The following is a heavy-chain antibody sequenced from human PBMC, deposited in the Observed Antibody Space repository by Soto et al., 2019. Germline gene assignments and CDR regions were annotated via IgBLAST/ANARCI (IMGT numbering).Heavy chain of an antibody. V-gene: IGHV4-34*01. CDR2: INHSGST. D-gene: IGHD2-8*01. J-gene: IGHJ6*03. CDR3: AGGYCTNGVCPNASYYYYYYMDV. Sequence: PSETLSLTCAVYGGSFSGYYWSWIRQPPGKGLEWIGEINHSGSTNYNQSLKSRVTISVDTSKNQFSLKLSSVTAADTAVYYCAGGYCTNGVCPNASYYYYYYMDVWGKGTTVTVSS. CDR1: GGSFSGYY.